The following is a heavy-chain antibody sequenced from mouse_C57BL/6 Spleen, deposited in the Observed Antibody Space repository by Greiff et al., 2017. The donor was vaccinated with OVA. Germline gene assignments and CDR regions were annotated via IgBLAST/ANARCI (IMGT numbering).Heavy chain of an antibody. CDR3: AKGGGYDGPKDY. CDR1: GYTFTSYW. J-gene: IGHJ4*01. D-gene: IGHD2-2*01. Sequence: QVQLQQPGAELVMPGASVKLSCKASGYTFTSYWMHWVKQRPGQGLEWIGEIDPSDSYTNYNQKFKGKSTLTVDKSSSTAYMQLSSLTSEDSAVDYCAKGGGYDGPKDYWGQGTSVTVSS. V-gene: IGHV1-69*01. CDR2: IDPSDSYT.